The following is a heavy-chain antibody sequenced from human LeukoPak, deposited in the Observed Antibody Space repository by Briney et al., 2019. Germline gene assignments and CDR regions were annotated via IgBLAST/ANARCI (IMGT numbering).Heavy chain of an antibody. J-gene: IGHJ2*01. CDR2: ISRSSTYI. D-gene: IGHD1-26*01. Sequence: PGGSLRLSCAGFGFNFSSYYMNWVRQAPGKGMEWVSSISRSSTYIYYADSVKGRFTISRDDAENSLYLQMNSLRVDDTAVYYCAREGGFDLWGRGTLVTVSS. CDR3: AREGGFDL. V-gene: IGHV3-21*01. CDR1: GFNFSSYY.